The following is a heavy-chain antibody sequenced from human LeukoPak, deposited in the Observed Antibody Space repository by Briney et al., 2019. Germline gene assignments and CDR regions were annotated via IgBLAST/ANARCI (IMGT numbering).Heavy chain of an antibody. V-gene: IGHV3-7*01. Sequence: GGSLRLSCAASGFTFSSSWMSWVRQAPGMRLEWVANIKQDGSEKYYVDSVKGRFTISRDNAKNSLYLQMNSLRAEDTAVYYCAIGDYFDYWGQGTLVTVSS. CDR3: AIGDYFDY. D-gene: IGHD2-15*01. CDR1: GFTFSSSW. CDR2: IKQDGSEK. J-gene: IGHJ4*02.